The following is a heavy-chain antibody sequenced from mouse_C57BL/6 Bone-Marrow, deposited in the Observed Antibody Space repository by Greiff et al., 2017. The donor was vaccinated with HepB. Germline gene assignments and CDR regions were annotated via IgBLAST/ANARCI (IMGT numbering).Heavy chain of an antibody. V-gene: IGHV5-9-1*02. CDR1: GFTFSSYA. J-gene: IGHJ3*01. CDR2: ISSGGDYI. CDR3: TRDKPGGTWFAY. Sequence: EVQGVESGEGLVKPGGSLKLSCAASGFTFSSYAMSWVRQTPEKRLEWVAYISSGGDYIYYADTVKGRFNISRDNARNTLYLQMSSLKSEDTAMYYCTRDKPGGTWFAYWGQGTLVTVSA.